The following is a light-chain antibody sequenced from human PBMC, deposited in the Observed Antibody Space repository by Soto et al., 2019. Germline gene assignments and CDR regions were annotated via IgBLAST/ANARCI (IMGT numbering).Light chain of an antibody. CDR2: TNS. CDR3: ATWDDIRYV. CDR1: SSNIGNNP. V-gene: IGLV1-44*01. J-gene: IGLJ7*01. Sequence: QSVLTQSPSVSGTPGQRVTISCSGSSSNIGNNPVSWYQHVPGAAPKLLIYTNSQRPLGVPVRFSGSKSGTSASLTIGGLQYEDEADYYCATWDDIRYVFGIGTQLTVL.